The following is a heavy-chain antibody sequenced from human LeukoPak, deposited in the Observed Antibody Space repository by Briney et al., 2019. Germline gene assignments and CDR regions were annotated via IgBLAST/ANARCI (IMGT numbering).Heavy chain of an antibody. CDR3: SRYYYGSGSYYYYMDV. CDR2: IRSKAYGWTT. D-gene: IGHD3-10*01. V-gene: IGHV3-49*04. Sequence: GGSLRLSCTASGFTFGDYAMSWVRQAPGKGLEWVGFIRSKAYGWTTEYAASVKGRFTISRDDSKSIAYLQMNSLKTEDTAVYYCSRYYYGSGSYYYYMDVWGKGTTVTISS. CDR1: GFTFGDYA. J-gene: IGHJ6*03.